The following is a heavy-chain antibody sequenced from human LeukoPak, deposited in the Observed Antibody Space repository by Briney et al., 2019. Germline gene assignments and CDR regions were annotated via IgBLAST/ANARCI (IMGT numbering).Heavy chain of an antibody. J-gene: IGHJ5*02. V-gene: IGHV1-2*02. CDR2: INPNSGGT. D-gene: IGHD2-2*01. CDR3: AGGAIVVVPAANNWFDP. Sequence: ASVKVSCKASGYTFIGYYMHWVRQAPGQGLEWMGWINPNSGGTNYAQKFQGRVTMTRDTSISTAYMELSRLRSDDTAVYYCAGGAIVVVPAANNWFDPWGQGTLVTVSS. CDR1: GYTFIGYY.